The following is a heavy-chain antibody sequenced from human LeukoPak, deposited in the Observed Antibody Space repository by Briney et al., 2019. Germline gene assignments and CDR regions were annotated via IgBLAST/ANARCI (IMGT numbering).Heavy chain of an antibody. CDR3: ARSGGVVPAAPGAFDI. CDR1: GFTFSSYG. J-gene: IGHJ3*02. V-gene: IGHV3-30*02. CDR2: IRYDGSNK. Sequence: PGGSLRLSCAASGFTFSSYGMHWVRQAPGKGLEWVAFIRYDGSNKYYADSVKGRFTISRDNSKNTLYLQMNSLRADDTAVYYCARSGGVVPAAPGAFDIWGQGTMVTVSS. D-gene: IGHD2-2*01.